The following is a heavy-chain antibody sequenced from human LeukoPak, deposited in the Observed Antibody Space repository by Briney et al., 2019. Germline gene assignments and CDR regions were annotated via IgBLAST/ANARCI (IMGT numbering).Heavy chain of an antibody. Sequence: SETLSLTCTVSGGSISSYYWSWIRQPPGKGLEGIGYIYYSGSTNYNPSLKSRVTISVDTSKNQFSLKLSSVTAADTAVYYCARERGIVGATTADYWGQGTLVTVSS. V-gene: IGHV4-59*01. J-gene: IGHJ4*02. D-gene: IGHD1-26*01. CDR3: ARERGIVGATTADY. CDR1: GGSISSYY. CDR2: IYYSGST.